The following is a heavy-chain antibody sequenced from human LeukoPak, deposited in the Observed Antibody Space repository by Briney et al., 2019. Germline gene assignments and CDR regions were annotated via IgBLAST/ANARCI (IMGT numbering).Heavy chain of an antibody. CDR2: TNLHGTTV. V-gene: IGHV3-74*01. J-gene: IGHJ4*02. CDR3: ASAYTYVRLGDH. Sequence: PGGSLRLSCVVSGLAFSNYWMHWVRQALGKGLVWVARTNLHGTTVDYADSVKGRFTISRDNVKNTLFLQMNSLRAEDTAVYYCASAYTYVRLGDHWGQGTLVTVSS. CDR1: GLAFSNYW. D-gene: IGHD3-16*01.